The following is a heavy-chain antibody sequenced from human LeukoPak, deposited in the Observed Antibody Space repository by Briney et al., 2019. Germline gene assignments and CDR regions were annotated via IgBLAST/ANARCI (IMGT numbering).Heavy chain of an antibody. CDR2: IYYSGST. CDR1: GGSISSYY. D-gene: IGHD4-11*01. Sequence: SETLSLTCTVSGGSISSYYWSWIRLPPGKGLECIGYIYYSGSTNYNPSLKSRVTISVDTSKNQFSLKLSSVTAADTAVYYCASHSNYEGFVDYWGQGTLVTVSS. V-gene: IGHV4-59*01. J-gene: IGHJ4*02. CDR3: ASHSNYEGFVDY.